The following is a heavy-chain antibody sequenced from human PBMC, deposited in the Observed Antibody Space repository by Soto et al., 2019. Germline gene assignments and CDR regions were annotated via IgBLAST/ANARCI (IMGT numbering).Heavy chain of an antibody. CDR3: AGTIFGVVNPYYYYGMDV. V-gene: IGHV1-69*01. CDR1: GGTFSSYA. J-gene: IGHJ6*02. Sequence: QVQLMQSGAEVKKPGASVKVSCKASGGTFSSYAISWVRQAPGQGLEWMGGIIPIFGTANYAQKFQGRVTITADESTSTAYMELSSLRSEDTAVYYCAGTIFGVVNPYYYYGMDVWGQGTTVTVSS. D-gene: IGHD3-3*01. CDR2: IIPIFGTA.